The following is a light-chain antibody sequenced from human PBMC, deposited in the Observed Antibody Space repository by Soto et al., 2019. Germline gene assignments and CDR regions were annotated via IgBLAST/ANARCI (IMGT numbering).Light chain of an antibody. J-gene: IGLJ1*01. CDR1: SSDIGSYNY. CDR3: ISYQGSDTSYV. CDR2: DVR. V-gene: IGLV2-14*03. Sequence: QSALTQPASVSGSPGQSITIYCTGTSSDIGSYNYVAWYQQFPGKTPKLIIYDVRDRPSGVSCRFSGSKSGNTASLTISGLQAEDEADYSPISYQGSDTSYVFGTGTKVTVL.